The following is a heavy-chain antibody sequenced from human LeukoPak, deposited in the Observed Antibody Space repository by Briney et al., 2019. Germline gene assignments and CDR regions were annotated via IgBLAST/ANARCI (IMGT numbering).Heavy chain of an antibody. Sequence: GGSLRLSCTASGFTFGDHAMSWFRQAPGKGLEWVGFIRGTAFGGTTDYAASVKGRFIISRDDSQTIAYLQMDSLKIEDTAVYYCARGSDTVFGVARDGFDYWGRGTLVTVSS. CDR2: IRGTAFGGTT. CDR1: GFTFGDHA. CDR3: ARGSDTVFGVARDGFDY. D-gene: IGHD3-3*01. J-gene: IGHJ4*02. V-gene: IGHV3-49*03.